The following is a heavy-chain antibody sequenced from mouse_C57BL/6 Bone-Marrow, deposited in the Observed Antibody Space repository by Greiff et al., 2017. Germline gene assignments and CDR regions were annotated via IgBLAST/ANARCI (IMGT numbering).Heavy chain of an antibody. D-gene: IGHD4-1*01. V-gene: IGHV1-55*01. Sequence: QVQLQQPGAELVKPGASVKMSCKASGYTFTSYWITWVKQRPGQGLEWIGDIYPGSGSTNYNEKFKSKATLPVDTSSRTAYMQLSSLTSEVSAVYCCARGFELGHYGGQGTTLTVSS. CDR1: GYTFTSYW. J-gene: IGHJ2*01. CDR2: IYPGSGST. CDR3: ARGFELGHY.